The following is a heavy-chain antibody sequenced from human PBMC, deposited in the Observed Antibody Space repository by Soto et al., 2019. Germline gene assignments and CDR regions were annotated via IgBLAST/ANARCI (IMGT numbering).Heavy chain of an antibody. CDR2: IIPIFGTA. J-gene: IGHJ6*02. CDR1: GGTFSSYA. Sequence: QVQLVQSGAEVKKPGSSVKVSCKASGGTFSSYAISWVRQAPGQGLEWMGGIIPIFGTANYAQKFQGRVTITADESTSTAYMELSSLRSEDTAVYYCATRSKYQLPDHYYYGMDVWGQGTTVTGSS. CDR3: ATRSKYQLPDHYYYGMDV. V-gene: IGHV1-69*01. D-gene: IGHD2-2*01.